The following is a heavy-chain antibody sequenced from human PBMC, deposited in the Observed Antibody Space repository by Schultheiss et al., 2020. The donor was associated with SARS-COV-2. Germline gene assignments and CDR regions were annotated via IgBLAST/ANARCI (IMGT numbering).Heavy chain of an antibody. Sequence: GGSLRLSCAASGFTFSSYAMHWVRQAPGKGLEWVAVISYDGSNKYYADSVKGRFTISRDNSKNTLYLQMNSLRAEDTAVYYCARRAYCSSTSCYRENYYYYYYMDVWGKGTTVTVSS. V-gene: IGHV3-30*04. CDR2: ISYDGSNK. CDR1: GFTFSSYA. J-gene: IGHJ6*03. CDR3: ARRAYCSSTSCYRENYYYYYYMDV. D-gene: IGHD2-2*02.